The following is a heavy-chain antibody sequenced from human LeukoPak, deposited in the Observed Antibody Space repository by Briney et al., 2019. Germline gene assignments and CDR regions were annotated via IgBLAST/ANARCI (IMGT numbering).Heavy chain of an antibody. J-gene: IGHJ3*02. Sequence: GGCLRLSCAASGFTVSSNYMSWVRQAPGKGLEWVSVIYSGGSTYYADSVKGRFTISRDNSKNTLYLQMNCLRAEDTAVYYCAREIAGGAFDIWGQGTMVTVSS. CDR3: AREIAGGAFDI. CDR2: IYSGGST. CDR1: GFTVSSNY. V-gene: IGHV3-66*01. D-gene: IGHD3-16*01.